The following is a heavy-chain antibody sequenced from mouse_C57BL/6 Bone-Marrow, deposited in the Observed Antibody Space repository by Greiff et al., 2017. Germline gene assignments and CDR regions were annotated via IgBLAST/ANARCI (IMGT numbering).Heavy chain of an antibody. J-gene: IGHJ1*03. Sequence: VQLQQSGAELVRPGASVKLSCTASGFNIKDDYMHWVKQRPEQGLEWIGWIDPENGDTEYASKFQGKATITADPSSNTAYLQLSSLTSEDTAVYYCTTWDGYGYFDVWGTGTTVTVSS. D-gene: IGHD2-3*01. V-gene: IGHV14-4*01. CDR3: TTWDGYGYFDV. CDR1: GFNIKDDY. CDR2: IDPENGDT.